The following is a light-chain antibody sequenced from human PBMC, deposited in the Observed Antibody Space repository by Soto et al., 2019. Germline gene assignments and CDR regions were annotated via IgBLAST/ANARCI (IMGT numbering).Light chain of an antibody. V-gene: IGLV1-40*01. Sequence: QTVVTQPPSVSGAPGQRVTISCTGSSSNIGAGYDVHWYQQLPGTAPKLLIYGNSNRPSGVPDRFSGSKSGSSASLAISGLQSEDEADYYCATWDDSLGGPVCGGGTKLTVL. J-gene: IGLJ3*02. CDR3: ATWDDSLGGPV. CDR1: SSNIGAGYD. CDR2: GNS.